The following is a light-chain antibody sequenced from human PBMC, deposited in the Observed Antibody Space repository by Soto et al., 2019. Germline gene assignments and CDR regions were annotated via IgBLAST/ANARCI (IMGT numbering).Light chain of an antibody. CDR1: QFIGSN. CDR3: QQYNNWPPLT. Sequence: MTQSPVTLSVSPGERATLPCRASQFIGSNLAWYQQKPAQPPRLLIYDASTRSTGLPARFSGSGSGTEFTLTISSLQSDYFAVYYCQQYNNWPPLTFGGGTKVDIK. CDR2: DAS. J-gene: IGKJ4*01. V-gene: IGKV3-15*01.